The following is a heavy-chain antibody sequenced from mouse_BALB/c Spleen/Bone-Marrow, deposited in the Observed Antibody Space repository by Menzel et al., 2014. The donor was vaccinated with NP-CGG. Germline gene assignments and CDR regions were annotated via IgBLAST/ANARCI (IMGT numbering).Heavy chain of an antibody. CDR1: GYTFSNYW. V-gene: IGHV1-9*01. J-gene: IGHJ4*01. Sequence: QVQLKDSGAEQMQPGASVKISCKATGYTFSNYWIEWVKQRPGHGLDWIGEILPGNTNANYNEKFKGRATFTADTSSNTAYMQLSSLTSEDSAVYYCARGWYSMDDWGQGTSVTVSS. CDR2: ILPGNTNA. CDR3: ARGWYSMDD.